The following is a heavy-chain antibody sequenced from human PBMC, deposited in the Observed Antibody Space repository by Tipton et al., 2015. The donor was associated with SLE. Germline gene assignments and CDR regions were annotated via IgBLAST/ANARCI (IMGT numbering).Heavy chain of an antibody. D-gene: IGHD6-19*01. CDR3: TRVRQWRDRDAFDI. Sequence: SLRLSCAASGFTFSSYWMHWVRQPPGKGLVWVSRIKTDGSITNYADSVKGRFTISRDNAKNTVYLQMKSLRAEDTAMYYCTRVRQWRDRDAFDIWGQGTMVTVSS. CDR2: IKTDGSIT. V-gene: IGHV3-74*01. J-gene: IGHJ3*02. CDR1: GFTFSSYW.